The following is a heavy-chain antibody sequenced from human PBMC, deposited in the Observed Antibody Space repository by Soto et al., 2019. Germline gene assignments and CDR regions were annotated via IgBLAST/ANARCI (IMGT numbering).Heavy chain of an antibody. V-gene: IGHV1-2*02. CDR2: INPNSGGT. D-gene: IGHD3-3*01. CDR3: ARVSDYDSSGGMDV. Sequence: ASVKVSCKASGYTFNGYYMHWVRPAPGQGLEWMGWINPNSGGTNYAQKFQGRVTMTRDTSISTAYMELSRLRSDDTAVYYCARVSDYDSSGGMDVWGQGTTVTVSS. CDR1: GYTFNGYY. J-gene: IGHJ6*02.